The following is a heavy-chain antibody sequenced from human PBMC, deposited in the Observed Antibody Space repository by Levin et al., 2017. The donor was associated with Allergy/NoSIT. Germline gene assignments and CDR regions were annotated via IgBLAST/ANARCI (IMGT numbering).Heavy chain of an antibody. V-gene: IGHV3-9*01. CDR1: GFIFEDYA. CDR3: TKDIFRGDTLGSKIDVYGLHD. Sequence: GGSLRLSCEASGFIFEDYAMHWVRQVPGKGLEWVAGISWSSHSLGYGDSVKGRFTISRDNAKNSLYLQMYSLRVEDTAIYYCTKDIFRGDTLGSKIDVYGLHDSRHGTAVTV. D-gene: IGHD2-21*02. CDR2: ISWSSHSL. J-gene: IGHJ6*02.